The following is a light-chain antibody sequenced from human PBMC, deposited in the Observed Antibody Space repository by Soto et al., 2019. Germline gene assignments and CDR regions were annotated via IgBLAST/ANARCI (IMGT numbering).Light chain of an antibody. CDR2: GAS. CDR3: QQYNNWPLT. Sequence: EVVMTQSPATLSVSPGERATLSCRASQSVSSLLAWYQQKPGQAPRLLIYGASTRATGIPDRFSGSGSGTEFALTISSLQSGDVAVYYCQQYNNWPLTFGGGTKVEIK. J-gene: IGKJ4*01. CDR1: QSVSSL. V-gene: IGKV3-15*01.